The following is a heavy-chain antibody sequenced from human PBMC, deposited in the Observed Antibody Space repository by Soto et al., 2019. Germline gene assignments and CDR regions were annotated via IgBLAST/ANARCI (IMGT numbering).Heavy chain of an antibody. D-gene: IGHD3-22*01. CDR2: IITIFGTA. J-gene: IGHJ5*02. CDR1: GGTFSNYA. CDR3: ARAHFYVSSGYYNWFGP. V-gene: IGHV1-69*12. Sequence: QVQLVQSGAEVKKPGSSVKVSCKTSGGTFSNYAISWVRQAPGQGLEWMGGIITIFGTANYAQKFQGRLTITADESTTTAYRELSSLRSEDTAVYYCARAHFYVSSGYYNWFGPWGQGTLVTVSS.